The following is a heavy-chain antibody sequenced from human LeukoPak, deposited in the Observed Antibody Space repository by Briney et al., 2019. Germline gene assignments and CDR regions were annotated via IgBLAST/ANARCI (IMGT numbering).Heavy chain of an antibody. D-gene: IGHD6-25*01. CDR1: GFTFSSYA. Sequence: GGSLRLSCAASGFTFSSYAMSWVRQAPGKGLEWVSAISGSGGSTYYADSVKGRFTISRDNSKNTLCLQMNSLRAGDTAVYYCAKAATGAIRFDYWGQGTLVTVSS. CDR3: AKAATGAIRFDY. V-gene: IGHV3-23*01. CDR2: ISGSGGST. J-gene: IGHJ4*02.